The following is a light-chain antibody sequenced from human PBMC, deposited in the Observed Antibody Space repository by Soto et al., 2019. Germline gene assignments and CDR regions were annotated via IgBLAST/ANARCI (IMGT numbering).Light chain of an antibody. J-gene: IGKJ1*01. V-gene: IGKV3-20*01. Sequence: EIVLTQSPATLSLSPGERATLSCRASQSLSSNFLAWYQQKPGQPPRLLIYDSSTRATGFPDRFSGSGSGTDFTLTMIRLEPEDFAVYYCQQYGSSGTFGQGTKVDIK. CDR3: QQYGSSGT. CDR1: QSLSSNF. CDR2: DSS.